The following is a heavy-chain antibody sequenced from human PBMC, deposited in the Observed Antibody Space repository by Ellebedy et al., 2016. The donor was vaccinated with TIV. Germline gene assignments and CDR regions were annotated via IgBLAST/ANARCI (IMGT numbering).Heavy chain of an antibody. Sequence: PGGSLRLSCAASGFDVSNYYLAWVRQAPGKRLECVSVFYKSGATNYADSVKGRFTISRDNSRNTLFLQMSSLRVEDTAVYYCARDPGFWYFDLWGHGTLVTVAS. J-gene: IGHJ2*01. V-gene: IGHV3-53*01. CDR3: ARDPGFWYFDL. CDR2: FYKSGAT. CDR1: GFDVSNYY.